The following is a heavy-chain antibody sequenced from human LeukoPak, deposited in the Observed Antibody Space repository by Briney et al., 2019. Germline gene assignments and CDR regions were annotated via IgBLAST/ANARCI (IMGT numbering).Heavy chain of an antibody. Sequence: GASVKVSCKAPGYTFTSYDINWVRQATGQGLEWMGWMNPNSGNTGYAQKFQGRVTMTRNTSISTAYMELSSLRSEDTAVYYWARVVVGATIPHYWGQGTLVTVSS. D-gene: IGHD1-26*01. CDR3: ARVVVGATIPHY. J-gene: IGHJ4*02. V-gene: IGHV1-8*01. CDR2: MNPNSGNT. CDR1: GYTFTSYD.